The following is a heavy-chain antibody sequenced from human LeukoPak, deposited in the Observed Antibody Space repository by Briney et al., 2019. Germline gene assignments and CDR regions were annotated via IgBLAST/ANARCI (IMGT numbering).Heavy chain of an antibody. V-gene: IGHV3-23*01. J-gene: IGHJ4*02. CDR3: AKDSIQLELFGFPGYFDY. D-gene: IGHD1-7*01. CDR2: ISGSGGRT. CDR1: GFTFSSYA. Sequence: GGSLRLACAASGFTFSSYAMSWVGQAPGKGLEGVATISGSGGRTYYADSVKGRFTISRDNSKNTLYLQMNSLRAEDTAVYYCAKDSIQLELFGFPGYFDYWGQGTLVTVSP.